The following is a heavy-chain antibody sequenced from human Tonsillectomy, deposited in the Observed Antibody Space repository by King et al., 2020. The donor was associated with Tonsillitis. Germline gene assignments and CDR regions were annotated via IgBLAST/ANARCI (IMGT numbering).Heavy chain of an antibody. CDR1: GGSISSYY. Sequence: QLQESGPGLVKPSETLSLTCTVSGGSISSYYWSWIRQPPGKGLEWIGFIYYSGTTNYNPSLKSRVAISIDTSKNQFPLNLNSVTAADTAVYYCARGGVRFHYDYWGQGTLVTVSS. J-gene: IGHJ4*02. V-gene: IGHV4-59*01. D-gene: IGHD2-21*01. CDR2: IYYSGTT. CDR3: ARGGVRFHYDY.